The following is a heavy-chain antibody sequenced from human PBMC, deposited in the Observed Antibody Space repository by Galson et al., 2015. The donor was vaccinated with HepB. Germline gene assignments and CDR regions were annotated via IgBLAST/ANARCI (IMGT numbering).Heavy chain of an antibody. J-gene: IGHJ6*02. CDR3: AKAGGYSSSGPHPGYYYYGMDV. CDR2: ISYDGSNK. V-gene: IGHV3-30*18. D-gene: IGHD6-6*01. Sequence: SLRLSCAASGFTFGSYGMHWVRQAPGKGLEWVAVISYDGSNKYYADSVKGRFTISRDNSKNTLYLQMNSLRAEDTAVYYCAKAGGYSSSGPHPGYYYYGMDVWGQGTTVTVSS. CDR1: GFTFGSYG.